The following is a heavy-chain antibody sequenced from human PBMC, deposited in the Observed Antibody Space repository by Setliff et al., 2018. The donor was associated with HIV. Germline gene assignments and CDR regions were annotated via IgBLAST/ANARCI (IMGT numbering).Heavy chain of an antibody. Sequence: SETLSLTCTVSGGSISSYYWSWIRQPPGKGLEWIGYIYTSGSTNYNPSLKSRVTISVDTSKNQFSLKLSSVTAADTAVYYCARTSSGWFDPWGQGTLVTVSP. CDR2: IYTSGST. CDR1: GGSISSYY. CDR3: ARTSSGWFDP. V-gene: IGHV4-4*08. D-gene: IGHD3-22*01. J-gene: IGHJ5*02.